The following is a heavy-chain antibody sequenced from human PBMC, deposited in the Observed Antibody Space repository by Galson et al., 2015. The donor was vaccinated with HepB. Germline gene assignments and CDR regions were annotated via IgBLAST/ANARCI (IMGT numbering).Heavy chain of an antibody. Sequence: SLRLSCAASGFTFSSYAMSWVRQAPGKGLEWVSTISGSSGSTYYADSVKGRFTISRDNSKNTLYLQMNNLRAEDTAVYYCAKGGLLSGFDYWGQGTLVTVSP. V-gene: IGHV3-23*01. D-gene: IGHD2-21*02. J-gene: IGHJ4*02. CDR3: AKGGLLSGFDY. CDR2: ISGSSGST. CDR1: GFTFSSYA.